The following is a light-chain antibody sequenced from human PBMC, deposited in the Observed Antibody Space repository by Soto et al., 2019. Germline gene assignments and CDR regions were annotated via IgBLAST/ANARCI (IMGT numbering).Light chain of an antibody. V-gene: IGKV1-5*03. Sequence: DIQMTQSPSTLSGSVGDRVTITCRASQTISSWLAWYQQKPGKAPKLLIYKAYTLKSGVPSRFSGSGSGTEFTLTIRSLQPDDFATYYRKHYNSYSEAFGQGTKVDIK. J-gene: IGKJ1*01. CDR2: KAY. CDR3: KHYNSYSEA. CDR1: QTISSW.